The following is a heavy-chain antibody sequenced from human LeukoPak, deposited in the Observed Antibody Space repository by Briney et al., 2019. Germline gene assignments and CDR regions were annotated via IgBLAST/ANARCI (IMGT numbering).Heavy chain of an antibody. J-gene: IGHJ4*02. V-gene: IGHV3-21*01. CDR1: GFTFSSYS. D-gene: IGHD3-22*01. CDR3: ARGSPFWTMIVVPELDY. Sequence: PGGSLRLSCAASGFTFSSYSMNWVRQAPGKGLEWVSSISSSSSYIYYADSVKGRFTISRDNAENSLYLQMNSLRAEDTAVYYCARGSPFWTMIVVPELDYWGQGTLVTVSS. CDR2: ISSSSSYI.